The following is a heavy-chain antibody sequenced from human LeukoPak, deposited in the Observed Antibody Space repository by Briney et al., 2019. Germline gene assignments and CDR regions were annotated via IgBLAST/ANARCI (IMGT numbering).Heavy chain of an antibody. V-gene: IGHV1-2*02. D-gene: IGHD3-10*01. CDR3: ANTYALGNYYKGGFDP. J-gene: IGHJ5*02. Sequence: ASVKVSCKASGYTFIDYCMHWVRQVPGQGLEWMGWINPNSGGTNYAQNFQGRVTMTRDTSIRTVYMELSRLRSDDTAVYYCANTYALGNYYKGGFDPWGQGTLVTVSS. CDR1: GYTFIDYC. CDR2: INPNSGGT.